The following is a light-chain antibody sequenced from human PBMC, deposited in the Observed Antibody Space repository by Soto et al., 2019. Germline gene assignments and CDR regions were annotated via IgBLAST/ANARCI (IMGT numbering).Light chain of an antibody. V-gene: IGLV2-14*01. CDR2: DVA. CDR3: QSYDSSLSVV. Sequence: QSALTQPASVSGSPGQSIAISCTGTSSDVGGYDYVSWYQQHPGKAPKLVIFDVASRPSEVSNRFSGSKSGNTASLTISGLQVEDEADYYCQSYDSSLSVVFGGGTKLTVL. J-gene: IGLJ2*01. CDR1: SSDVGGYDY.